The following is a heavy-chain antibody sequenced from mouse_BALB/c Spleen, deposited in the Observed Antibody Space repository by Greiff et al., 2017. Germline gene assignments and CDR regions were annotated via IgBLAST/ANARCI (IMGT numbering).Heavy chain of an antibody. D-gene: IGHD2-4*01. J-gene: IGHJ3*01. CDR1: GFTFSSYA. CDR3: ASPMITTGAWFAY. V-gene: IGHV5-6*03. Sequence: EVKLVESGGGLVKPGGSLKLSCAASGFTFSSYAMSWVRQTPEKRLEWVATISSGGSYTYYPDSVKGRFTISRDNAKNTLYLQMSSLKSEDTAMYYCASPMITTGAWFAYWGQGTLVTVSA. CDR2: ISSGGSYT.